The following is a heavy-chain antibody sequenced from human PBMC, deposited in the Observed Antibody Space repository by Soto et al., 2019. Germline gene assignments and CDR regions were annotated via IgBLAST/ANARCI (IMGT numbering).Heavy chain of an antibody. V-gene: IGHV3-23*01. CDR2: VSASGRSR. CDR3: AKDGNWLDVYYDV. CDR1: GIEFSNYA. Sequence: EVQLLESGGGLVQPGGSLRLSCVGSGIEFSNYAMSWVRQAPGKGLEWVSIVSASGRSRYHADSVKGRFTISRDNSKNSLYLHMTNLRAEDTDVYYCAKDGNWLDVYYDVWGQGTLVTVYS. D-gene: IGHD3-16*01. J-gene: IGHJ4*02.